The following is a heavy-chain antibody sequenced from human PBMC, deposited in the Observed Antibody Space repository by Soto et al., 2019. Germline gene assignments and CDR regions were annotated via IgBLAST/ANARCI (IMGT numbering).Heavy chain of an antibody. CDR2: IFYTGTA. D-gene: IGHD2-15*01. CDR3: ARRLADTPETVFNWFDP. Sequence: QVQLQESGPGLVKPSQTLSLTCTVSGGSINTGGYYWGWIRHLPGEGLEWIGHIFYTGTAYYNPSLRSRVTVSIDTSANQFSLHMYSVTAADTAMYYCARRLADTPETVFNWFDPWGQRILVTVSS. V-gene: IGHV4-31*03. CDR1: GGSINTGGYY. J-gene: IGHJ5*02.